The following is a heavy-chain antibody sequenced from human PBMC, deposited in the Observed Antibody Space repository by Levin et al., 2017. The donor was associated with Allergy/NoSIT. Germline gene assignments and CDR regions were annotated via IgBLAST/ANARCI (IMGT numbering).Heavy chain of an antibody. V-gene: IGHV4-59*01. CDR1: GALSRFH. D-gene: IGHD5-24*01. CDR3: ARTGVDGFHDY. CDR2: IYYSGST. J-gene: IGHJ4*02. Sequence: SQTLSLPCTVSGALSRFHWSWIRQPPGKGLEWIGYIYYSGSTNYNPSLRSRLTISVDRSKNQFSLRLSSVTAADTAVYYCARTGVDGFHDYWGQGTLVTVSS.